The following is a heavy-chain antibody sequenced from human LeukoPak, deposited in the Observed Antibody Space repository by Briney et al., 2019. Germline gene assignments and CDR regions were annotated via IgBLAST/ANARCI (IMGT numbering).Heavy chain of an antibody. Sequence: KGLDWIGHIYYSGTTNYTPSLKSRVTISVDTSKNQFSLKLSSVTAADTAVYYCAREGGDYWGQGTLVTVSS. CDR3: AREGGDY. V-gene: IGHV4-59*01. CDR2: IYYSGTT. J-gene: IGHJ4*02.